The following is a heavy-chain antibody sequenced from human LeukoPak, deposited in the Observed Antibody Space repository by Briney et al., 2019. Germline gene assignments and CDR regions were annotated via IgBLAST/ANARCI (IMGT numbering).Heavy chain of an antibody. CDR1: GYIFSGYF. J-gene: IGHJ3*01. Sequence: ASVKVSCKAFGYIFSGYFIHSLLPAPGQGLEWMGWINPDSGGTNNAQKFQGRVTMTRDTSISTAYMELSRLRSDDTAVYYCARTFYDTLDSDAFDFWGQGTMVIVSS. CDR3: ARTFYDTLDSDAFDF. D-gene: IGHD2/OR15-2a*01. V-gene: IGHV1-2*02. CDR2: INPDSGGT.